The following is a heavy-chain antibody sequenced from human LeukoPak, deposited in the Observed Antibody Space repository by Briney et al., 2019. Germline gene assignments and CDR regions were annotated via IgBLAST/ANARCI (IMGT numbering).Heavy chain of an antibody. J-gene: IGHJ6*03. D-gene: IGHD2-8*01. Sequence: GGSLRLSCAASGFTFSSYAMNWVRQAPGRGLEWVSGFSGSGGTTYYADSVKGRVTISRDNSKNTRYLQMNSLRDEDTAVYYCANGNRCTSPNCLGYYYFYMDVWGKGTTVTVSS. CDR1: GFTFSSYA. V-gene: IGHV3-23*01. CDR3: ANGNRCTSPNCLGYYYFYMDV. CDR2: FSGSGGTT.